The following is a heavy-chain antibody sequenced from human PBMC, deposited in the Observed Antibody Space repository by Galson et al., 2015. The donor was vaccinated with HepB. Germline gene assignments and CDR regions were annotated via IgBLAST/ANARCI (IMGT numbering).Heavy chain of an antibody. CDR2: ISYDGSNK. D-gene: IGHD3-10*01. V-gene: IGHV3-30*18. J-gene: IGHJ1*01. Sequence: SLRLSCAASGFTFSSYGMHWVRQAPGKGLEWVAVISYDGSNKYYADSVKGRFTISRDNSKNTLYLQMNSLRAEDTAVYYCAKRGPTRAEYFQYWGQGTLVTVSS. CDR1: GFTFSSYG. CDR3: AKRGPTRAEYFQY.